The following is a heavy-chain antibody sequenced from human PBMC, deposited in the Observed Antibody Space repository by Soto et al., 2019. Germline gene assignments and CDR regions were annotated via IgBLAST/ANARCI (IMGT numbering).Heavy chain of an antibody. CDR2: IYYSGST. CDR1: GGSISSGGYY. V-gene: IGHV4-31*03. J-gene: IGHJ6*03. Sequence: SETLSLTCTVSGGSISSGGYYWSWIRQHPGKGLEWIGYIYYSGSTYYNPSLKSRVTISVDTSKNQFSLKLSSVTAADTAVYFCARDQSFYGSGIYKVDYYYMDVWGKGTTVTVSS. CDR3: ARDQSFYGSGIYKVDYYYMDV. D-gene: IGHD3-10*01.